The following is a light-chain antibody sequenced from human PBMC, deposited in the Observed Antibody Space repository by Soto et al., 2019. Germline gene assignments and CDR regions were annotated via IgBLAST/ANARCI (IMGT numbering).Light chain of an antibody. Sequence: DIQLTQSPSFLSASVGDRVTITCRASQGISSYLAWYQQKPGKAPNLLLYASTLQSGVPSRFSGSGSGTEFTLTISSLQPEDFATYYCQQLNSYPLTFGGGTKVEIK. V-gene: IGKV1-9*01. CDR3: QQLNSYPLT. CDR2: AS. CDR1: QGISSY. J-gene: IGKJ4*01.